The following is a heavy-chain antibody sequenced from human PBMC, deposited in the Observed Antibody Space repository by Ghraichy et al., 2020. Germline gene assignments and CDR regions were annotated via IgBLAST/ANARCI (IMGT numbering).Heavy chain of an antibody. CDR2: IWYDGGNK. CDR1: GFTFSTYG. Sequence: GESLNISCAASGFTFSTYGMHWVRQAPGKGLEWVAVIWYDGGNKYYADSVKGRFTISRDNSKNTLYLQMNSLRAEDTAVYYCAGAVGPYDYWGQGTLVTVSS. J-gene: IGHJ4*02. D-gene: IGHD4-23*01. V-gene: IGHV3-33*01. CDR3: AGAVGPYDY.